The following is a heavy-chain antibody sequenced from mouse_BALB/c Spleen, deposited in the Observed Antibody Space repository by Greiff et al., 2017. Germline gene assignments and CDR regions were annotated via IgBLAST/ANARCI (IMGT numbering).Heavy chain of an antibody. CDR3: AKQGGNYPDYAMDY. CDR1: GFSLTDYG. V-gene: IGHV2-6-5*01. D-gene: IGHD2-1*01. J-gene: IGHJ4*01. Sequence: VQGVESGPGLVAPSQSLSITCTVSGFSLTDYGVSWIRQPPGKGLEWLGVIWGGGSTYYNSALKSRLSISKDNSKSQVFLKMNSLQTDDTAMYYCAKQGGNYPDYAMDYWGQGTSVTVSS. CDR2: IWGGGST.